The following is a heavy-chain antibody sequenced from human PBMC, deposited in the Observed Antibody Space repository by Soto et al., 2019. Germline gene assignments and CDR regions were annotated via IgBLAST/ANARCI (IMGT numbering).Heavy chain of an antibody. CDR1: GFTFSSYS. J-gene: IGHJ5*02. CDR3: ARDRQLARYNWFDP. V-gene: IGHV3-21*01. Sequence: KPGGSLRLSCAASGFTFSSYSMNWVRQAPGKGLEWVSSISSSSSYIYYADSVKGRFTISRDNAKNSLYLQMNSLRAEDTAVYYCARDRQLARYNWFDPWGQGTLVTVSS. CDR2: ISSSSSYI. D-gene: IGHD6-13*01.